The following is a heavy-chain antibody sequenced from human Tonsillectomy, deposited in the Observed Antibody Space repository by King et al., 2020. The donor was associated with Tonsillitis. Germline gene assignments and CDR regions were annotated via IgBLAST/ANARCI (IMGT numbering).Heavy chain of an antibody. J-gene: IGHJ4*02. V-gene: IGHV4-30-4*01. CDR1: GGSISSGDYY. CDR3: ARLGYCSGGSGYGASVLDH. CDR2: IYYSGST. D-gene: IGHD2-15*01. Sequence: VQLQESGPGLVKPSQTLSLTCTVSGGSISSGDYYWSWIRQPPGKGLEWIGYIYYSGSTYYNPSLKSRVTISVDTSKNQFSLKLSSLTAADTAVYYCARLGYCSGGSGYGASVLDHWGQGTLVTVSS.